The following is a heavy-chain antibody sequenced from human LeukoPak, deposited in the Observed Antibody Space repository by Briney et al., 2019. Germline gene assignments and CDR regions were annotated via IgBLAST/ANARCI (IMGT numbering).Heavy chain of an antibody. J-gene: IGHJ4*02. V-gene: IGHV4-59*01. CDR2: IYYSGST. CDR1: GGSISSYY. Sequence: SETLSLTCTVSGGSISSYYWSWIRQPPGKGLEWIGYIYYSGSTNYNPSLKSRVTISVDTSKNQFSLKLSSVTAADTAVYYCARHGYYYDSSGYCRPGRRYFDYWGQGTLVTVSS. CDR3: ARHGYYYDSSGYCRPGRRYFDY. D-gene: IGHD3-22*01.